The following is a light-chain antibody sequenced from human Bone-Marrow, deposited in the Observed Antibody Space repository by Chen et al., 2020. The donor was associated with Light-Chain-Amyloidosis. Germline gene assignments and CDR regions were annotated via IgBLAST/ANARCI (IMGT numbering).Light chain of an antibody. CDR3: SSYTSTNTLV. CDR2: EVT. V-gene: IGLV2-14*01. CDR1: SSDVGGDNH. Sequence: QSALTQPASVSGSPGQSITISCTGTSSDVGGDNHVSWYQQHPDKAPKLMIYEVTNRPSWVPDRFSGSKSDNTASLTISVLQTEDEADYFCSSYTSTNTLVFGSGTRVTGL. J-gene: IGLJ1*01.